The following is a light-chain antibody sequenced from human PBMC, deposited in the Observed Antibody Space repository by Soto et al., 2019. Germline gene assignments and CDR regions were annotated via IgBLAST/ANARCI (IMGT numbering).Light chain of an antibody. V-gene: IGLV2-23*02. CDR3: CSYAGSSYV. Sequence: LTQPGAVTGSPGQSITISCTGTSSDVGSYNLVSWYQQHPGKAPKLMIYEVSKRPSGVSNRFSGPKSGNTASLTISGLQAEDEADYYCCSYAGSSYVFGTGTKVTV. CDR2: EVS. J-gene: IGLJ1*01. CDR1: SSDVGSYNL.